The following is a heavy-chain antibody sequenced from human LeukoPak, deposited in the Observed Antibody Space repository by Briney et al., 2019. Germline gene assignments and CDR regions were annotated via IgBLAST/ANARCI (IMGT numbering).Heavy chain of an antibody. J-gene: IGHJ4*02. V-gene: IGHV3-7*01. CDR3: AKGGGFCDY. D-gene: IGHD2-15*01. CDR2: IKQDGSEK. Sequence: GGSLRLSCAASGFTFSNYWMSWVRQAPGKGLEWVANIKQDGSEKYYVDFVKGRFTISRDNAKNSLYLQMNSLRVEDTAVYYCAKGGGFCDYWGQGTLVTVSS. CDR1: GFTFSNYW.